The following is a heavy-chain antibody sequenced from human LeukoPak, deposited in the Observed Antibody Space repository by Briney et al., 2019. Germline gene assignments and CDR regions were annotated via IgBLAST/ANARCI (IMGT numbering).Heavy chain of an antibody. D-gene: IGHD6-19*01. J-gene: IGHJ3*02. Sequence: KASETLSLTCTVSGGSISSYYWSWIRQPPGKGLEWIGYIYYSGSTNYNPSLKSRVTISVDTSKNQFSLKLSSVTAADTAVYYCARAGGQWLVDDAFDIWGQGTMVTVSS. CDR3: ARAGGQWLVDDAFDI. CDR2: IYYSGST. V-gene: IGHV4-59*12. CDR1: GGSISSYY.